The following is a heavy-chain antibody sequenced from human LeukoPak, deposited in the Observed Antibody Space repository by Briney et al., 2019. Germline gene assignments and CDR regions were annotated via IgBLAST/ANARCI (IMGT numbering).Heavy chain of an antibody. Sequence: PGGSLRLSCAASGFTFSSYAMHWVRQAPGKGLEWVAVISYDGSNKYCADSVKGRFTISRDNSKNTLYLQMNSLRAEDTAVYYCARPRFSSFDYWGQGTLVTVSS. CDR3: ARPRFSSFDY. J-gene: IGHJ4*02. V-gene: IGHV3-30-3*01. CDR2: ISYDGSNK. D-gene: IGHD3-3*02. CDR1: GFTFSSYA.